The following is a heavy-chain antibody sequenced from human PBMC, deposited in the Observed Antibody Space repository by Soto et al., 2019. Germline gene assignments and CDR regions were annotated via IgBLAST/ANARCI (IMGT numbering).Heavy chain of an antibody. V-gene: IGHV3-48*02. CDR1: GFTFSSYS. J-gene: IGHJ6*02. Sequence: GGSLRLSCAASGFTFSSYSMNWVRQAPGKGLEWVSYISSSSSTIYYADSVKGRFTISRDNAKNSLYLQMNSLRDEDTAVYYCARDRVNDSKYYYYGMDVWGQGTTVTVSS. CDR3: ARDRVNDSKYYYYGMDV. D-gene: IGHD3-3*01. CDR2: ISSSSSTI.